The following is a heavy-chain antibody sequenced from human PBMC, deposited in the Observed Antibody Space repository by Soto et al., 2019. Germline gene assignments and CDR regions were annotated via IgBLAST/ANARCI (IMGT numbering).Heavy chain of an antibody. CDR1: GFTFTSYA. CDR3: EKDQFSDTGSDY. D-gene: IGHD3-10*01. CDR2: IRTGCANT. Sequence: EVQLLESGGGLVQTGGSLRLYCAASGFTFTSYAMNWVRQSPGKGLEWVSTIRTGCANTYYVDSVKGRFTIYRENSSHTLSLQMHSLRDEETAVYYCEKDQFSDTGSDYCGQGTLVTFSS. V-gene: IGHV3-23*01. J-gene: IGHJ4*02.